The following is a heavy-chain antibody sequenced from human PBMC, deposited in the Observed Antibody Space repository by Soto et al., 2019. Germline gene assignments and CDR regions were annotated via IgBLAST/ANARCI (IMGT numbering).Heavy chain of an antibody. CDR1: GFTFSDHY. CDR3: ARAQRLENRWYFDF. V-gene: IGHV3-72*01. D-gene: IGHD3-16*01. CDR2: IRNRGNTFPT. Sequence: EVQLVESGGGLVQPGGSLRLSCAASGFTFSDHYMDWVRQAPGKGLEWVGRIRNRGNTFPTEYAASVKGRFTISRDDLENSLYLQMNSLKTEDTAVYYCARAQRLENRWYFDFWGQGTLLTVSS. J-gene: IGHJ4*02.